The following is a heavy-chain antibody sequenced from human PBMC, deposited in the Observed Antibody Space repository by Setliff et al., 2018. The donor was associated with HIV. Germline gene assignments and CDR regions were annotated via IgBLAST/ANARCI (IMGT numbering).Heavy chain of an antibody. V-gene: IGHV1-46*01. CDR1: GYTFTNYA. J-gene: IGHJ6*03. D-gene: IGHD1-1*01. CDR2: INPTGGSSIT. Sequence: GASVKVSCKASGYTFTNYAMHWVRQAPGQGLEWMGIINPTGGSSITSYAQKFQGRVTMTSDTSTSTVYMELSSLRSGDTTVYYCARNPQPTGTPDYYYYYYMDVWGKGTTVTVSS. CDR3: ARNPQPTGTPDYYYYYYMDV.